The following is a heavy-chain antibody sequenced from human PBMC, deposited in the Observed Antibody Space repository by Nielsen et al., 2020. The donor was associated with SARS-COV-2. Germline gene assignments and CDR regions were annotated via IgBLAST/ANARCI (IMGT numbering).Heavy chain of an antibody. J-gene: IGHJ6*02. D-gene: IGHD3-10*01. CDR3: ARPSLGGNYYGMDV. CDR2: IWYDGSNE. Sequence: GGSLRLSCAASGFSFGTYGMHWVRQAPGKGLEWVANIWYDGSNENYGDSVRGRFTISRDNSKNTLYLQMNSLRAEDTAVYYCARPSLGGNYYGMDVWGQGTTVTVSS. CDR1: GFSFGTYG. V-gene: IGHV3-33*01.